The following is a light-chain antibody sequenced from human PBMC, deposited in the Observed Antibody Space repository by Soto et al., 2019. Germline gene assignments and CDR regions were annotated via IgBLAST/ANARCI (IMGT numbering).Light chain of an antibody. V-gene: IGLV2-14*01. CDR3: SSYTSSSLYV. J-gene: IGLJ1*01. Sequence: QSVLTQPASVSGSPGQSITISGTGTSRDVGGYNYVSWYQQHPGKDPKLMIYEVSNRPSGVSNRFSGSKSGNTASLTISGLRAEDEADYYCSSYTSSSLYVFGTGTKLTVL. CDR1: SRDVGGYNY. CDR2: EVS.